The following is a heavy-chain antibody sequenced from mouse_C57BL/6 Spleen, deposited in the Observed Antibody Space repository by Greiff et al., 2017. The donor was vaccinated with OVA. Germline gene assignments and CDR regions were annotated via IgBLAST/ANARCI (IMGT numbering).Heavy chain of an antibody. CDR3: TLIYYGSTYYFDY. V-gene: IGHV1-5*01. Sequence: EVQLQQSGTVLARPGASVKMSCKTSGYTFTSYWMHWVKQRPGQGLEWIGAIYPGNSDTSYNQKFKGKAKLTAVTSASTAYMELSSLTNEDSAVYYCTLIYYGSTYYFDYWGQGTTLTVSS. CDR1: GYTFTSYW. CDR2: IYPGNSDT. J-gene: IGHJ2*01. D-gene: IGHD2-2*01.